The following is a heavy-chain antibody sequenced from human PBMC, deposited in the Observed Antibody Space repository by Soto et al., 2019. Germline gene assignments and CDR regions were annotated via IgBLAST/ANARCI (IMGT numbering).Heavy chain of an antibody. D-gene: IGHD2-8*01. Sequence: QVQLVQSGAEVKKPGASVKVSCKDPGYTFTGYYMHWVRQAPGQGLEWMGWINPNSGGTNYAQMFQGRVTMTRDTSISPAYMELSRLRSDDTAVYYCARGLANGVCFMYPECYFDYWRQGSLVNVSS. CDR1: GYTFTGYY. CDR2: INPNSGGT. J-gene: IGHJ4*02. V-gene: IGHV1-2*02. CDR3: ARGLANGVCFMYPECYFDY.